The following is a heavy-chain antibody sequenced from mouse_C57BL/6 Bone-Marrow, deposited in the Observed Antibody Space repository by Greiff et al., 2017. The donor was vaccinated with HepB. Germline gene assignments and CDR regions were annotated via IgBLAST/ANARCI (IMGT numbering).Heavy chain of an antibody. CDR3: TGGNYVDYVDY. Sequence: DVQLVESGGGLLQPGGSMKLSCVASGFTFSNYWMHWVRQSPEKGLEWVAQSRLKSDNYATPYAESVKGRFTISRDDSKISVYLQMHNLRSEDTGIYYCTGGNYVDYVDYWGQGTTLTVSS. V-gene: IGHV6-3*01. D-gene: IGHD2-1*01. CDR2: SRLKSDNYAT. J-gene: IGHJ2*01. CDR1: GFTFSNYW.